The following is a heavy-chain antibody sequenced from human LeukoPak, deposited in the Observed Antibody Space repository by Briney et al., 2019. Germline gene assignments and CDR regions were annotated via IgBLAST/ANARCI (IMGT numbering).Heavy chain of an antibody. CDR3: ARAGSTIIVASRYYFDY. J-gene: IGHJ4*02. CDR2: IYYSGST. V-gene: IGHV4-31*03. D-gene: IGHD3-22*01. CDR1: GGSISSGGYY. Sequence: PSETLSLTCTVSGGSISSGGYYWSWIRQHPGKGLEWIGYIYYSGSTYYNPSLKSRVMISGDTSKNQFSLKLSSVTAADTAMYYCARAGSTIIVASRYYFDYWGQGTLVTVSS.